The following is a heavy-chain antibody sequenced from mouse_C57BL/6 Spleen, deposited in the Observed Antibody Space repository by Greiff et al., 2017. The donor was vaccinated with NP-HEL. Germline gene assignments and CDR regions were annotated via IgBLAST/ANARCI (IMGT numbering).Heavy chain of an antibody. J-gene: IGHJ2*01. D-gene: IGHD2-4*01. CDR2: INPGSGGT. CDR1: GYAFTNYL. Sequence: VQLQQSGAELVRPGTSVKVSCKASGYAFTNYLIEWVKQRPGQGLEWIGVINPGSGGTNYNEKFKGKATLTADKSSSTAYMQLSSLTSEDSAVYFCARFFDFVYWGQGTTVTVSS. V-gene: IGHV1-54*01. CDR3: ARFFDFVY.